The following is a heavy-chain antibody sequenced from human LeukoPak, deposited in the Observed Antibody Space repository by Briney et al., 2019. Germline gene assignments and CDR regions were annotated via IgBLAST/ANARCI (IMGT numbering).Heavy chain of an antibody. V-gene: IGHV3-74*01. CDR1: GFTFSSYW. J-gene: IGHJ4*02. CDR2: INSDGSST. CDR3: ARVMYNWNDGGHFDY. D-gene: IGHD1-20*01. Sequence: PGGSLRLPCAASGFTFSSYWMHWVRQAPGKGLVWVSRINSDGSSTSYADSVKGRFTISRDNAKNTLYLQMNSLRAEDTAVYYCARVMYNWNDGGHFDYWGQGTLVTVSS.